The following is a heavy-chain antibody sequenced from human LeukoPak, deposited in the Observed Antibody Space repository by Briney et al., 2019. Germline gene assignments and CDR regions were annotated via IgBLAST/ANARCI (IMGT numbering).Heavy chain of an antibody. D-gene: IGHD3-22*01. CDR1: GGSFSGYY. Sequence: SETLSLTCAVYGGSFSGYYWSWIRQPPGKGLEWIGEINHSGSTNYNPSLKSRVTISVDTSKNQFSLKLSSVTAADTAVYYCASYYYDSSGSFFDYWGQGTLVTVSS. CDR2: INHSGST. CDR3: ASYYYDSSGSFFDY. J-gene: IGHJ4*02. V-gene: IGHV4-34*01.